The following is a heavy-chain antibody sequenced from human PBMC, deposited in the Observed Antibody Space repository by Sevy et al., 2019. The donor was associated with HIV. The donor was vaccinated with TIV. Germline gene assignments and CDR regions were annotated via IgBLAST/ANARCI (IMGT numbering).Heavy chain of an antibody. CDR2: ISGKGRST. J-gene: IGHJ6*02. V-gene: IGHV3-23*01. Sequence: GGSLRLSCAVSGFTFSGYAMNWVRQAPGKGLEWVSAISGKGRSTHYADSVEGRFPISRDNSKNTLYLQMNSLRAEDTAVYYCAKTINSGGGVVPAANYYYYGMDVWGQGTTVTVSS. CDR1: GFTFSGYA. D-gene: IGHD2-2*01. CDR3: AKTINSGGGVVPAANYYYYGMDV.